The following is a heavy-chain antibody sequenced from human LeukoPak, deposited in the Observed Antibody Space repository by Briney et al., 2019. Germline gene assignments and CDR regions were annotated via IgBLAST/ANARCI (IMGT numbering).Heavy chain of an antibody. J-gene: IGHJ6*02. Sequence: GGSLRLSCGASGFTFSNYALSWVRQAPGQGLEWVSSISGRDNSTNYADSVKGRFPISRDNSRNTLYLEINNLRAEDTAIYYYARDQAYDWYYYYYGMDVWGLGTTVIVSS. V-gene: IGHV3-23*01. CDR3: ARDQAYDWYYYYYGMDV. CDR1: GFTFSNYA. D-gene: IGHD2-21*02. CDR2: ISGRDNST.